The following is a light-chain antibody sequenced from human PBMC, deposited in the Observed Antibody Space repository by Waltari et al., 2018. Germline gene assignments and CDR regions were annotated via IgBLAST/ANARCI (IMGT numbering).Light chain of an antibody. CDR1: SGSVSTHFY. J-gene: IGLJ3*02. Sequence: QTVVTQEPSLSVSPGGTVTLTCGLASGSVSTHFYPSWYQQTPGQAPRTLIYNTYTRSSGGTGRFSGSILGNKAALTITGAQADDESDYYCVLYVATAIWVFGGGTKLTVL. V-gene: IGLV8-61*01. CDR3: VLYVATAIWV. CDR2: NTY.